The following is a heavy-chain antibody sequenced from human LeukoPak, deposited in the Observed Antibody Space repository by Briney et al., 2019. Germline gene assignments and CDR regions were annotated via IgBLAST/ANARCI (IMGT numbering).Heavy chain of an antibody. D-gene: IGHD6-13*01. CDR2: ISYDGSNK. Sequence: GRSLRLSCAASGFTFSSYAMHWVCQAPGKGLEWVAVISYDGSNKYYADSVKGRFTISRDNSKNTLYLQMNSLRAEDTAVYYCARDLAVAAAGFKHLDYWGQGTLVTVSS. J-gene: IGHJ4*02. CDR1: GFTFSSYA. CDR3: ARDLAVAAAGFKHLDY. V-gene: IGHV3-30-3*01.